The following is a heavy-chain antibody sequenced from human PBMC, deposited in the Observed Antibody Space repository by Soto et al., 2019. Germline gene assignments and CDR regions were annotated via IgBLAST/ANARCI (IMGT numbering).Heavy chain of an antibody. CDR3: ARGGGITIFGVVPHSGMDV. V-gene: IGHV1-8*01. Sequence: VASVKVSCKASGYTFTSYDINWVRQATGQGLEWMGWMNPNSGNTGYAQKFQGRVTMTRNTSISTAYMELSSLRSEDTAVYYCARGGGITIFGVVPHSGMDVWGQGTTVTVSS. CDR2: MNPNSGNT. J-gene: IGHJ6*02. CDR1: GYTFTSYD. D-gene: IGHD3-3*01.